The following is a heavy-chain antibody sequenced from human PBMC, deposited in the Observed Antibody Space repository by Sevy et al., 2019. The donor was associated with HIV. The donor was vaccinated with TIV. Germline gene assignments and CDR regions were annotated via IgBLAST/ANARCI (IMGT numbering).Heavy chain of an antibody. J-gene: IGHJ6*02. D-gene: IGHD2-2*01. Sequence: GGSLRLSCAASGFTFSRYWMSWVRQAPGKGLEWVANIKLDGSEKYYVDSVKGRFTISRDNAKNSLYLQMNSLRAEDSAVCYCARDCSSTSCLWGMDVWGQGTTVTVSS. CDR2: IKLDGSEK. CDR3: ARDCSSTSCLWGMDV. V-gene: IGHV3-7*03. CDR1: GFTFSRYW.